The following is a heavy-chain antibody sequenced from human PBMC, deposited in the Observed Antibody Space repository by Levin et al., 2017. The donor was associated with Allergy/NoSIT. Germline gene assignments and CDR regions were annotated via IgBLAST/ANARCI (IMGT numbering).Heavy chain of an antibody. CDR3: ERDLEGFSGYKPYCYTDV. CDR2: IYVTGST. Sequence: SQTLSLTCSVSGDSISRGVYYWSWIRQPAGEGLEWIGRIYVTGSTTYSPALKSRVTLSLDRPKDQVSLKINSVTAADTAVYYCERDLEGFSGYKPYCYTDVWGKGTTVTVSS. J-gene: IGHJ6*03. D-gene: IGHD5-12*01. V-gene: IGHV4-61*02. CDR1: GDSISRGVYY.